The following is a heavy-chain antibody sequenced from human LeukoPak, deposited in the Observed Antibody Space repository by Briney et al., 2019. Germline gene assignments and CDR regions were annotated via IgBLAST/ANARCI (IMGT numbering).Heavy chain of an antibody. CDR2: IYYNGNT. V-gene: IGHV4-59*12. CDR3: ARDNPDSLTVYFFDY. Sequence: SETLSLTCTVSGGSISSYYWSGLRQPPGKGLEWIGYIYYNGNTNYNPSFKSRVTISADTPKNHFSLQLSSLTAADTAVYYCARDNPDSLTVYFFDYWGQGTLVTVSS. J-gene: IGHJ4*02. D-gene: IGHD1-20*01. CDR1: GGSISSYY.